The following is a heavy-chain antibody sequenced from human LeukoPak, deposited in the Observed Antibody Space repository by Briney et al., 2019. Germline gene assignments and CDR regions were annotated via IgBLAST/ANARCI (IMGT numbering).Heavy chain of an antibody. CDR3: ARPQGYSYGPQYFDY. Sequence: PSEALSLTCAVYGGSFSGYYWSWIRQPPGKGLEWIGEINHSGSTNYNPSLKSRVTISVDTSKNQFSLKLSSVTAADTAVYYCARPQGYSYGPQYFDYWGQGTLVTVSS. CDR1: GGSFSGYY. J-gene: IGHJ4*02. CDR2: INHSGST. V-gene: IGHV4-34*01. D-gene: IGHD5-18*01.